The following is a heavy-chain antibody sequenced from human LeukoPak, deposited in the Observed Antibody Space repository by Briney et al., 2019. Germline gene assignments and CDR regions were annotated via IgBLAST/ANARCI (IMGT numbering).Heavy chain of an antibody. D-gene: IGHD4-11*01. CDR2: IGAGGTFT. Sequence: GGSLRLSCTASGVTFSTYAMTGVRQAPGKGLEWVSGIGAGGTFTYYADSVKGRFTISRDNSRNTLYLQMNSLRADDTAVYYCAKQLDYTSYGYYFVYWGQGTLVTVSS. V-gene: IGHV3-23*01. CDR3: AKQLDYTSYGYYFVY. CDR1: GVTFSTYA. J-gene: IGHJ4*02.